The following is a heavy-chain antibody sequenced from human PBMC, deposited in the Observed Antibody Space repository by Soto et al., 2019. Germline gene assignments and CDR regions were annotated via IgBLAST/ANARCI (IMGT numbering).Heavy chain of an antibody. CDR3: ARTSVAQSEDYFDY. J-gene: IGHJ4*02. Sequence: ASVKVSCKASGYTSTNYGIHWVRQAPGQGLEWMGWINAGSGNTKYSQKFQGRVTMTTDKSTNTVHMELRSLRSGDTAVYYCARTSVAQSEDYFDYWGQGTLVTVSS. CDR2: INAGSGNT. D-gene: IGHD5-12*01. CDR1: GYTSTNYG. V-gene: IGHV1-3*01.